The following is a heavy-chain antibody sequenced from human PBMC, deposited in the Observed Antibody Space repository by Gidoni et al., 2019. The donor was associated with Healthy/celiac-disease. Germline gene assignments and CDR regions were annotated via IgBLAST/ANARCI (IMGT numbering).Heavy chain of an antibody. V-gene: IGHV4-34*01. CDR1: GGSFSGYY. J-gene: IGHJ5*02. Sequence: QVQLQQWGAGLLKPSETLSLTCAVYGGSFSGYYWSWIRQPPGKGLEWIGEINHSGSTNYNPSLKSRVTISVDTSKNQFSLKLSSVTAADTAVYYCARGDYYDGEDWFDPWGQGTLVTVSS. D-gene: IGHD3-22*01. CDR2: INHSGST. CDR3: ARGDYYDGEDWFDP.